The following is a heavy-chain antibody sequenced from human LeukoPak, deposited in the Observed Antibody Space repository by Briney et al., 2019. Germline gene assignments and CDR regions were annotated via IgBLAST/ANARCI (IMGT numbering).Heavy chain of an antibody. Sequence: SGGSLRLSCAASGFTFSSYGMHWVRQAPGKGLEWVAVISYDGSNKYYADSVKGRFTISRDNSKNTLYLQMNSLRAEDTAVYYCAKDRQLLWFGELSSLDYWGQGTLVTVSS. D-gene: IGHD3-10*01. CDR3: AKDRQLLWFGELSSLDY. J-gene: IGHJ4*02. V-gene: IGHV3-30*18. CDR1: GFTFSSYG. CDR2: ISYDGSNK.